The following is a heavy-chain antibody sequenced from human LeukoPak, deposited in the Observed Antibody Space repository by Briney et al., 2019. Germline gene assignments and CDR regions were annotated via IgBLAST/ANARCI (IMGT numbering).Heavy chain of an antibody. CDR1: GFTFSTYG. CDR2: VSGSGSTT. V-gene: IGHV3-23*01. D-gene: IGHD4-23*01. Sequence: GGSLRLSCAASGFTFSTYGMNWVRQAPGKGLEWVSAVSGSGSTTYYARSVKGRFTVSRDNSKDTLYLQMNSLRVDDTAVYYCAKSLDYGGNRARLDFWGQGTLVTVSS. CDR3: AKSLDYGGNRARLDF. J-gene: IGHJ4*02.